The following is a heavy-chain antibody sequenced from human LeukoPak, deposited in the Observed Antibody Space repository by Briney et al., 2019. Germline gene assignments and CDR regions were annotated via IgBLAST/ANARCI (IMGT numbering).Heavy chain of an antibody. D-gene: IGHD4-11*01. CDR1: GFTFSSYA. J-gene: IGHJ6*02. CDR2: ISGSGGST. Sequence: GGSLRLSCAASGFTFSSYAMSWVRQAPGKGLEWVSAISGSGGSTYYADSVKGRFTISRENAKNSLYLQMNSLRAGDTAVYYCARVGATVNHGMDVWGQGTTVTVSS. CDR3: ARVGATVNHGMDV. V-gene: IGHV3-23*01.